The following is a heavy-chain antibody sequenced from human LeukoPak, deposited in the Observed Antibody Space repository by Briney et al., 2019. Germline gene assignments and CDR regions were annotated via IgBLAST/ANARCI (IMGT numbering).Heavy chain of an antibody. J-gene: IGHJ4*02. Sequence: SETLSLTCTVSGDSINNYFWSWIRQPPGKTLEWIGYMYYNGHSNYNSSLKRRVTMSLDTSKNQFSLKLNSVTAADTAVYYCARRPASRLTFDYWGQGTLVTVSS. D-gene: IGHD2-2*01. CDR1: GDSINNYF. CDR2: MYYNGHS. V-gene: IGHV4-59*01. CDR3: ARRPASRLTFDY.